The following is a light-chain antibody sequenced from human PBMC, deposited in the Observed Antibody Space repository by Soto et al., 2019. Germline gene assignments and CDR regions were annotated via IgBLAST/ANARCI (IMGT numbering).Light chain of an antibody. Sequence: QSLLTQAPSASETPGQRVTISCSGGSSNIGRNTVNWYQQLPGTAPKLLIYRNNRRPSGVPDRFSGSKSGTSASLAISGLQSEDEADYYCAAWDDSLTDYVFGTGTKVTVL. CDR3: AAWDDSLTDYV. CDR1: SSNIGRNT. CDR2: RNN. J-gene: IGLJ1*01. V-gene: IGLV1-44*01.